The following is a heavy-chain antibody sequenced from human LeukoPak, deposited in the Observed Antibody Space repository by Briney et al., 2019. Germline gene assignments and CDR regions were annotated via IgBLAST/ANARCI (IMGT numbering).Heavy chain of an antibody. D-gene: IGHD2-2*01. CDR1: GCTFTSYG. J-gene: IGHJ6*02. Sequence: ASVKVSCKASGCTFTSYGMSWVRQAPGQGLEWMGWISAYNGNTNYAQKPQGRVTMTTDTSTSTAYMELRSLRSDNTAVYYCARDESHIVVVPAAIPRDYYYYGMDVWGQGTTVTVSS. V-gene: IGHV1-18*01. CDR2: ISAYNGNT. CDR3: ARDESHIVVVPAAIPRDYYYYGMDV.